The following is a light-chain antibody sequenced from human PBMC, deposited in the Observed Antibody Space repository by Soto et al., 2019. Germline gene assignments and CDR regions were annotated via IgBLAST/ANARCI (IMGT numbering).Light chain of an antibody. CDR1: QSVYNS. V-gene: IGKV3-15*01. Sequence: EIVMTQSPATLSVSPGERATLSCRASQSVYNSLAGYQQKPGQAPRLLIYDASTRATGIPARFSGSGSGTEFTLTISSLQSEDFALYYCQQYNNWPPITFGQGTRLEIK. CDR3: QQYNNWPPIT. J-gene: IGKJ5*01. CDR2: DAS.